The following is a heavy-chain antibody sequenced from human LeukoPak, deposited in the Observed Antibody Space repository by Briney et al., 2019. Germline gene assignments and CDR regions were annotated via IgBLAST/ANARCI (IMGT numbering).Heavy chain of an antibody. V-gene: IGHV4-59*01. CDR3: ARDTYDILTGYYTGQHA. J-gene: IGHJ5*01. D-gene: IGHD3-9*01. CDR2: IYDSGST. Sequence: SETLSLTCTVSGVSISSFYWSWIRQPPGRGLEWIGYIYDSGSTNYNPSLRSRVTISVDTSKNPFSLKLSSVTAPDTAVYYCARDTYDILTGYYTGQHAWGQEPWSPSPQ. CDR1: GVSISSFY.